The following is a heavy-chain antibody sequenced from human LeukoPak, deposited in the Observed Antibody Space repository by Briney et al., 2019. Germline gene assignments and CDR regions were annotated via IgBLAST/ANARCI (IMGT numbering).Heavy chain of an antibody. CDR2: INPNSGGT. Sequence: GASVKVSCKASGYTLTGYYMHRVRQGPWQGVEGVGWINPNSGGTNYAQKFQGRVTMTRDTSISTAYMELSRLRSDDTAVYYCARDGDYGDYVEDYWGQGTLVTVSS. V-gene: IGHV1-2*02. CDR3: ARDGDYGDYVEDY. CDR1: GYTLTGYY. D-gene: IGHD4-17*01. J-gene: IGHJ4*02.